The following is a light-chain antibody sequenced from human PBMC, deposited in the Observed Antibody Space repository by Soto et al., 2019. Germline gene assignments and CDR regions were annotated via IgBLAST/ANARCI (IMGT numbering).Light chain of an antibody. CDR1: SSDVGGYNY. CDR3: SSYTSSSTLVV. J-gene: IGLJ1*01. CDR2: EVS. Sequence: QSVLTQPASVSGSPGQSITISCTGTSSDVGGYNYVSWYQQHPGKAPKLMIYEVSNRPSGVSNRFSGPKSGNTASLTISGLQAEDEADYYCSSYTSSSTLVVFGTGTKVTVL. V-gene: IGLV2-14*01.